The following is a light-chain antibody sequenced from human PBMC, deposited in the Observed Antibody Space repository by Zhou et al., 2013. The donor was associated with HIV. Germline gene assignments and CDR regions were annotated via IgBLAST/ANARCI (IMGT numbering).Light chain of an antibody. Sequence: DIQMTQSPSTLSASVGDRVTITCRASQSISSWLAWYQQKPGKAPKLLIYKASNLETEVPSRFSGSGSGTDFTLTISGLQPEDSATYYCLQDYNYPWTFGRGTTVEIK. CDR3: LQDYNYPWT. J-gene: IGKJ1*01. V-gene: IGKV1-5*03. CDR1: QSISSW. CDR2: KAS.